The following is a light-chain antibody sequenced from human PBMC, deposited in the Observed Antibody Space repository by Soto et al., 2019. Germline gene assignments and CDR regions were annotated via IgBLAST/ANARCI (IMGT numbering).Light chain of an antibody. J-gene: IGKJ5*01. CDR2: RAS. Sequence: EIVMTQSPATVTVSPGKRATLSCRASQNIDINLVWYQQKPGQAPTLLIFRASTRAPGIPARFSGSGSGTEFTLTISSLQSEDFAVYYCQQYHHWPPITFGQGTRLEIK. CDR3: QQYHHWPPIT. V-gene: IGKV3-15*01. CDR1: QNIDIN.